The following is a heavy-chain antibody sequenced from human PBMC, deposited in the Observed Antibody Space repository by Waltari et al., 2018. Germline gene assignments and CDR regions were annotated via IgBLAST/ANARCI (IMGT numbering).Heavy chain of an antibody. Sequence: QVQLRESGPRLVKPSETLSLTCTVSGGSISGYYWSWIRQPPGKGLEWIGYIHYGGTTLYNPSLESRVTISVDTSKDQFSLRLRSVTATGTAVYYCARHDVVPVLRRGFDPWGQGTLVIVSS. CDR2: IHYGGTT. CDR1: GGSISGYY. V-gene: IGHV4-59*08. CDR3: ARHDVVPVLRRGFDP. J-gene: IGHJ5*02. D-gene: IGHD2-2*01.